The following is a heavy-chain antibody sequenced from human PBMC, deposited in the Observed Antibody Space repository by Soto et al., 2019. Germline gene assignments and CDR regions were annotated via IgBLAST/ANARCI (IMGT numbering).Heavy chain of an antibody. CDR3: ARGGRYYDFWRGSYAFDI. CDR2: IYYSGST. D-gene: IGHD3-3*01. CDR1: GGSSSSGDYY. Sequence: SETLSLTCTVSGGSSSSGDYYWSWIRQPPGKGLEWIGYIYYSGSTYYNPSLKSRVTISVDTSKNQFSLKLSSVTAADTAVYYCARGGRYYDFWRGSYAFDIWGQGTKVTVSS. J-gene: IGHJ3*02. V-gene: IGHV4-30-4*01.